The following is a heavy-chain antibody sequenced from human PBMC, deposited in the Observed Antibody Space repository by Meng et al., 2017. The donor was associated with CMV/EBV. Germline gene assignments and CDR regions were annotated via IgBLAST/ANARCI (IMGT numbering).Heavy chain of an antibody. V-gene: IGHV2-5*02. CDR2: IYWDDDK. Sequence: QIPLKGSGPPLGKPHTTLPLTCTFSGSSLVTSGVGVGWIRQPPGKALEWLALIYWDDDKRYSPSLKSRLTITKDTSKNQVVLTMTNMDPVDTATYYCAHSQRGYSGPVDFDYWGQGTLVTGSS. CDR3: AHSQRGYSGPVDFDY. J-gene: IGHJ4*02. D-gene: IGHD5-12*01. CDR1: GSSLVTSGVG.